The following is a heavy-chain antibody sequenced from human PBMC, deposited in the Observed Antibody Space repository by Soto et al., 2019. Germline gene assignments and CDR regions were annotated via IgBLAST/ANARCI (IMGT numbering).Heavy chain of an antibody. D-gene: IGHD5-12*01. J-gene: IGHJ4*02. V-gene: IGHV4-59*08. CDR2: IYYSGST. CDR3: ARRDSGYDWGYFDY. Sequence: PSETLSLTCTVSGGSISSYYWSWIRQPPGKGLEWIGSIYYSGSTYYNPSLKSRVTISVDTSKNQFSLKLSSVTAADTAVYYCARRDSGYDWGYFDYWGQGTLVTVSS. CDR1: GGSISSYY.